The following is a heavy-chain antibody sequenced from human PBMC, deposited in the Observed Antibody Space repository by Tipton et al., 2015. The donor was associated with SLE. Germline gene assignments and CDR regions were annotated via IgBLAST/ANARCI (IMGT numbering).Heavy chain of an antibody. D-gene: IGHD3-16*01. CDR3: ARDGAGGGPDY. CDR2: ISYDASTK. J-gene: IGHJ4*02. Sequence: RSLRLSCVASGFTFSSYAMHWVRQGPGKGLEWVTMISYDASTKYYSDSVKGRFTVSRDNSKNTLYLQVSSLRVEDTAVYYCARDGAGGGPDYWGQGTLVTVSS. V-gene: IGHV3-30*04. CDR1: GFTFSSYA.